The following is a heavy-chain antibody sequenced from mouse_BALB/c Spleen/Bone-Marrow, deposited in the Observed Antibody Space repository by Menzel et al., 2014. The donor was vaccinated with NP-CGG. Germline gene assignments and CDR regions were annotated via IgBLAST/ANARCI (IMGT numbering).Heavy chain of an antibody. Sequence: EVQLQQSGPGLVKPSQSLSLTCTVTGYSITSDYAWNWIRQFPGNKLEWMGYISYGGSTSYNPSLKSRISITRDTSKNQFFLQLNSVTTEVTATYYCARWGGYYAMDYWGQGTSVTVSS. CDR3: ARWGGYYAMDY. J-gene: IGHJ4*01. V-gene: IGHV3-2*02. D-gene: IGHD1-1*02. CDR1: GYSITSDYA. CDR2: ISYGGST.